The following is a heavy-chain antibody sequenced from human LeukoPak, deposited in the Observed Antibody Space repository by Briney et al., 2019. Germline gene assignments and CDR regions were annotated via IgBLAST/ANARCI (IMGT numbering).Heavy chain of an antibody. V-gene: IGHV3-74*01. CDR3: ARGGSGSSSYFDY. D-gene: IGHD3-10*01. CDR2: INSDGSST. CDR1: GFTFSSYA. Sequence: GSLRLSCAASGFTFSSYAMHWVRQAPGKGLVWVSRINSDGSSTSYADSVKGRFTISRDNAKNTLYLQMNSLRAEDTAVYYCARGGSGSSSYFDYWGQGTLVTVSS. J-gene: IGHJ4*02.